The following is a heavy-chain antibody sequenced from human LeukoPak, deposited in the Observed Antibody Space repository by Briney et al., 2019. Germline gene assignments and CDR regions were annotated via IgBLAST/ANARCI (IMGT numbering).Heavy chain of an antibody. CDR3: AKVTFRGYSSSNDAFDI. CDR2: ISYDGSNK. CDR1: GFTFSSYG. Sequence: GSLRLSCAASGFTFSSYGMHWVRQAPGKGLEWVAVISYDGSNKYYADSVKGRFTISRDNSKNTLYLQMNSLRAEDTAVYYCAKVTFRGYSSSNDAFDIWGQGTMVTVSS. D-gene: IGHD3-22*01. V-gene: IGHV3-30*18. J-gene: IGHJ3*02.